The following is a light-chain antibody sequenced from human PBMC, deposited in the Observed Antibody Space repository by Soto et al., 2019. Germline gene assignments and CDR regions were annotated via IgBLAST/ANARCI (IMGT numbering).Light chain of an antibody. V-gene: IGKV3-15*01. Sequence: IVMTQSPATLSVSPGERSTLSFRAGQSVSSNLAWYQQKPGQAPRLLIYGASTRATGIPARFSGSGSGTEFTLTISSLQSEDFAVYYCQQYNNWWTFGQGTKVDIK. CDR2: GAS. CDR3: QQYNNWWT. J-gene: IGKJ1*01. CDR1: QSVSSN.